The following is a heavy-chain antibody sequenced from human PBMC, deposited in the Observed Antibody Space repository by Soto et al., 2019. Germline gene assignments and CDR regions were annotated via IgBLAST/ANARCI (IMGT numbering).Heavy chain of an antibody. CDR2: IIPIFGTA. D-gene: IGHD2-21*02. Sequence: QVQLVQSGAEVKKPGSSVKVSCKASGGTFSSYAISWVRQAPGQGLEWMGGIIPIFGTANYAQKFQGRVTITADESTSTAYMELSSLRSEDTAVYYCARRSALAYCGGDCYSGAFDIWGKGTMVTVSS. CDR1: GGTFSSYA. V-gene: IGHV1-69*01. J-gene: IGHJ3*02. CDR3: ARRSALAYCGGDCYSGAFDI.